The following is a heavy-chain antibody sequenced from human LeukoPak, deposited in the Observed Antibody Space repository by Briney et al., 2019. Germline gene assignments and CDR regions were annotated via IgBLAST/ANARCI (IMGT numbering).Heavy chain of an antibody. V-gene: IGHV4-34*01. CDR2: VNHSGYT. CDR3: ARQLYSSDY. J-gene: IGHJ4*02. CDR1: GVPFSTYY. D-gene: IGHD4-11*01. Sequence: PSETLSLTCDVSGVPFSTYYWSWIRQSPEKGLEWIGEVNHSGYTNYNPSLKGRVTISVDTSKNQLSLKLSSVTAADTAVYYCARQLYSSDYWGQGTLVTVSS.